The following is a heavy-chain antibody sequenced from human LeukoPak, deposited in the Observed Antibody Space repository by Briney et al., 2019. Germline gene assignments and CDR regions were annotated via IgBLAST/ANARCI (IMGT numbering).Heavy chain of an antibody. CDR2: ISGIGSST. V-gene: IGHV3-23*01. J-gene: IGHJ4*02. CDR1: GYSFDYYW. D-gene: IGHD5-24*01. CDR3: AKCGMSTIGELDY. Sequence: GESLKISCKASGYSFDYYWIAWVRQMPGKGLKWVSGISGIGSSTYYADSVKGRFTISRDTSKNTLYLEMNSLRADDTAVYYCAKCGMSTIGELDYWGQGPLVTVSS.